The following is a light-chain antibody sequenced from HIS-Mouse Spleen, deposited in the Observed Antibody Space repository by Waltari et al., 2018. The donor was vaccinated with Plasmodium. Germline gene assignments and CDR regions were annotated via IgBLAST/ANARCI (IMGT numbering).Light chain of an antibody. CDR3: CSYAGSSTFV. CDR2: EGS. J-gene: IGLJ3*02. CDR1: SSDVGGYTH. Sequence: QSALPQPASVSGSPGQSITISCTGTSSDVGGYTHVSWYQQHPGKAPKLMIYEGSKRPSGVSNRFSGSKSGNTASLTISGLQAEDEADYYCCSYAGSSTFVFGGGTKLTVL. V-gene: IGLV2-23*03.